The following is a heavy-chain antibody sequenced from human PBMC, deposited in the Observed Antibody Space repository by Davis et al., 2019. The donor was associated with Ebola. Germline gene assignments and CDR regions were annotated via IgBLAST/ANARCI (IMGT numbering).Heavy chain of an antibody. CDR1: GGSISSYY. J-gene: IGHJ5*02. Sequence: PGGSLRLSCNVSGGSISSYYWSWIRQPPGKGLEWIGYIYYSGSTNYNPSLKSRVTISVDTSKNQFSLKLSSVTAADTAVYYCARGPITILASNWFDPWGQGTLVTVSS. CDR3: ARGPITILASNWFDP. D-gene: IGHD3-3*01. V-gene: IGHV4-59*01. CDR2: IYYSGST.